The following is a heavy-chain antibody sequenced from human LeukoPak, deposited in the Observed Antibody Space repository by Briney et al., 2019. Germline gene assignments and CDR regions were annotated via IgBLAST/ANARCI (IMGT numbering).Heavy chain of an antibody. D-gene: IGHD2-2*02. Sequence: SETLSLTCTVSGDSISSTYYWGWIRQPPGKGLEWIGSIYYSGSTYYNPSLKSRVTISVDTSKNQFSLKLSSVTAADTAVYYCALVGGYCSSTSCYNDYWGQGTLVTVSS. CDR1: GDSISSTYY. V-gene: IGHV4-39*01. CDR2: IYYSGST. CDR3: ALVGGYCSSTSCYNDY. J-gene: IGHJ4*02.